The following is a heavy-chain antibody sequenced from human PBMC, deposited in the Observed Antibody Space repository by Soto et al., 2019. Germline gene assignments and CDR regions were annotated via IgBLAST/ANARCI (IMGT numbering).Heavy chain of an antibody. CDR3: AKNQERELPRVIDF. CDR1: GLTFSNYA. J-gene: IGHJ4*02. Sequence: GGSLRLSCATSGLTFSNYAMSWVRQAPGGGLEWVSSMSGSSSTTYYADSVRGRFTISRDRCKNTLYLQMSSLRAEDTALYYCAKNQERELPRVIDFWGQGTLVTVSS. V-gene: IGHV3-23*01. D-gene: IGHD1-7*01. CDR2: MSGSSSTT.